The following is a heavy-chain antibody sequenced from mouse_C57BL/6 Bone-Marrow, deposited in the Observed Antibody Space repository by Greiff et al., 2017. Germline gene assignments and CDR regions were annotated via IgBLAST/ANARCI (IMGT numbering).Heavy chain of an antibody. CDR1: GFNIKDDY. CDR3: TTPFYYYGSRLFDY. CDR2: IDPENGDT. J-gene: IGHJ2*01. V-gene: IGHV14-4*01. Sequence: VQLQQSGAELVRPGASVKLSCTASGFNIKDDYMHWVKQRPEQGLEWIGWIDPENGDTEYASKFQGTATITADTSSNTAYLQLSSLTSEDTAVYYCTTPFYYYGSRLFDYWGQVTTLTVSS. D-gene: IGHD1-1*01.